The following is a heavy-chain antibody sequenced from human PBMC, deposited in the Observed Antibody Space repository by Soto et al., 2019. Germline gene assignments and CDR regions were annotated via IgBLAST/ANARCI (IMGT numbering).Heavy chain of an antibody. J-gene: IGHJ4*02. V-gene: IGHV1-3*01. D-gene: IGHD4-17*01. CDR1: GYTFSGSV. Sequence: QVQLVQSGAEVKKPGASVKVSCKASGYTFSGSVMHWVRQAPDKSFGGMGWIKADNGKKKYSQKFQGRVTITRDTSASTAYMELSSLRSEDTTVYYCATEIDGTTVTSLDYWGQGTLVTVSS. CDR2: IKADNGKK. CDR3: ATEIDGTTVTSLDY.